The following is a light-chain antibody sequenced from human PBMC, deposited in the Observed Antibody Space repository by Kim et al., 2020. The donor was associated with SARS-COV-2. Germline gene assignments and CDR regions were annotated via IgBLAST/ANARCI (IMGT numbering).Light chain of an antibody. V-gene: IGKV3-20*01. J-gene: IGKJ2*01. CDR3: QLYGSSYMYT. CDR2: GAS. Sequence: EIVLSQSPGTLSLSPGERATLSCRASQSVSSTYLAWYQQKPGQAPRLLIYGASSRATGIPDRFSGSGSGTDFTLTISRLEPEDFAVYYCQLYGSSYMYTFGQGTKLEI. CDR1: QSVSSTY.